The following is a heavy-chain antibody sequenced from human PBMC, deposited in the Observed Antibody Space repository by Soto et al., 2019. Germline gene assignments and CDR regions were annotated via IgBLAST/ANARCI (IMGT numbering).Heavy chain of an antibody. CDR1: GYTFTSYG. CDR3: ARRGYCSGGSCYGNYYYYYGMDV. D-gene: IGHD2-15*01. V-gene: IGHV1-18*01. Sequence: ASGKVSFKASGYTFTSYGISWVRQAPGQRLEWMGWISAYNGNTNYAQRLQGRVTMTTDTSTSTAYMELRSLRSDDTAVYYCARRGYCSGGSCYGNYYYYYGMDVWGQGTTVTVSS. J-gene: IGHJ6*02. CDR2: ISAYNGNT.